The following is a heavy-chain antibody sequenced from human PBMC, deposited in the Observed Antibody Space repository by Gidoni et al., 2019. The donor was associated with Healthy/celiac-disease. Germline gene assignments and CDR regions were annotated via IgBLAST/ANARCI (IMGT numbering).Heavy chain of an antibody. CDR2: ISYDGSNK. J-gene: IGHJ4*02. D-gene: IGHD3-22*01. CDR1: GFTFSSYG. CDR3: AKDGNYYDSRVYFDY. V-gene: IGHV3-30*18. Sequence: QVQLVESGGGVVQPGRSLRLSCAASGFTFSSYGMHWVRQAPGKGLEWVAVISYDGSNKYYADSVKGRFTISRDNSKNTLYLQMNSLRAEDTAVYYCAKDGNYYDSRVYFDYWGQGTLVTVSS.